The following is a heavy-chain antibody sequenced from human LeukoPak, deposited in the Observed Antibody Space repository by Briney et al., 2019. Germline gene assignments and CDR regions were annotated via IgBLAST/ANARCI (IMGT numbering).Heavy chain of an antibody. Sequence: GGSVRLSCAASGFTFSSYAMSWVRQAPGKGLEWVSAISGSGGSTYYADSVKGRFTISRDNSKNTLYLQMNSLRAEDTAVYYCAKAGRGYYYYYYMDVWGKGTTVTVSS. CDR3: AKAGRGYYYYYYMDV. J-gene: IGHJ6*03. CDR2: ISGSGGST. CDR1: GFTFSSYA. V-gene: IGHV3-23*01.